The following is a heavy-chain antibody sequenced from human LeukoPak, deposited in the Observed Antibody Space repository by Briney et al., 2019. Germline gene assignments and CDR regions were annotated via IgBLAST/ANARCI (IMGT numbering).Heavy chain of an antibody. Sequence: PGGSLRLSCAASGFTFSSFAMSWVRQAPGKGLEWVSGITGSGGSTYYADSAKGRFTVSRDNSKNTLYLQMNSLRAEDTAVYYCAKDHGIAVAGFYYWGQGTLVTVSS. CDR1: GFTFSSFA. D-gene: IGHD6-19*01. CDR2: ITGSGGST. V-gene: IGHV3-23*01. J-gene: IGHJ4*02. CDR3: AKDHGIAVAGFYY.